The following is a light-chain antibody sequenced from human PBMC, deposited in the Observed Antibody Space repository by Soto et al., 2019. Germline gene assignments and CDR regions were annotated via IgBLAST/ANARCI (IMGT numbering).Light chain of an antibody. J-gene: IGKJ2*01. CDR1: QSVSISS. CDR3: QQYGSSSYT. CDR2: SAS. Sequence: EIVLTQSPGTLSLSPGERATLSCRASQSVSISSLAWYQQKPGQAPRLLIYSASSRATGIPDRFSGSGSGTDFTRTISRLEPEDFAVYYGQQYGSSSYTFGQGTNLEIK. V-gene: IGKV3-20*01.